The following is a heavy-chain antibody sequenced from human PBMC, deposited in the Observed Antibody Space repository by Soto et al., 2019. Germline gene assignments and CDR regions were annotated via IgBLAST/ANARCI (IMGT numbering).Heavy chain of an antibody. D-gene: IGHD3-10*01. Sequence: SETLSLTCTVSGCSISSSSYYWGWIRQPPGKGLEWIGYIYYSGSTYYNPSLKSRVTISVDTSKNQFSLKLSSVTAADTAVYYCARDLRFRGFYGMDVWGQGTTVTVSS. J-gene: IGHJ6*02. CDR3: ARDLRFRGFYGMDV. V-gene: IGHV4-31*03. CDR2: IYYSGST. CDR1: GCSISSSSYY.